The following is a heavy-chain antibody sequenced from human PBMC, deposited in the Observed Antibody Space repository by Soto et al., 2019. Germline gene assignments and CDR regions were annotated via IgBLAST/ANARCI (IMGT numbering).Heavy chain of an antibody. CDR3: ASSELRFLEWLLVDY. CDR1: GGTFSSYA. D-gene: IGHD3-3*01. V-gene: IGHV1-69*01. J-gene: IGHJ4*02. Sequence: QVQLVQSGAEVKKPGSSVKVSCKASGGTFSSYALSWVRQAPGQGLDWMGGIIPIFGTATYAQTFQGRVTITTDESTGTAYMELSSLGAAYTAVYYCASSELRFLEWLLVDYWGQVTLVTVSA. CDR2: IIPIFGTA.